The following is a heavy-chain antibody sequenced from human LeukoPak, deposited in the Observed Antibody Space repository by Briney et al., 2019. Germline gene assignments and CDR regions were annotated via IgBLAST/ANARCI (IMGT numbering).Heavy chain of an antibody. V-gene: IGHV1-18*01. CDR2: ISAYNGNT. Sequence: ASVKVSCKASGYTFTSYGISWVRQAPGQGLEWMGWISAYNGNTNYAQKLQGRVTMTTDTSTSTAYMELRSLRSDDTAVYYCAREAQKVVGATPSEYYYYGMDVWGQGTTVTVSS. J-gene: IGHJ6*02. D-gene: IGHD1-26*01. CDR3: AREAQKVVGATPSEYYYYGMDV. CDR1: GYTFTSYG.